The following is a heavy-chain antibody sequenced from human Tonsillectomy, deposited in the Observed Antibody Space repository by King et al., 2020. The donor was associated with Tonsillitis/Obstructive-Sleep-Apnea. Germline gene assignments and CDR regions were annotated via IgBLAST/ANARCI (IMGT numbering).Heavy chain of an antibody. D-gene: IGHD4-17*01. CDR3: ARLRTTVTRGDYFDY. CDR1: GGSISSSTYF. Sequence: PLQESGPGLVKPSETLSLTCSVAGGSISSSTYFWGWIRQPPGKGLEWIGTTYYSGTTYYTPSLKSRLTISIDTSKKQFSLNLSSVTAADTAVYYCARLRTTVTRGDYFDYWGQGTLVTVSS. J-gene: IGHJ4*02. V-gene: IGHV4-39*01. CDR2: TYYSGTT.